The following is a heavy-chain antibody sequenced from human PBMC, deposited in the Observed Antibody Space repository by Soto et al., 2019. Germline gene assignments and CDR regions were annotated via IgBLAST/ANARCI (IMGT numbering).Heavy chain of an antibody. CDR3: ARDEAYDSGKNSFDF. J-gene: IGHJ4*02. D-gene: IGHD3-10*01. V-gene: IGHV1-2*04. CDR1: ENTFTIYY. Sequence: ASVKVSCKASENTFTIYYMHWVRQAPGQGLEWMGWINLKNGDTRYAQKFQGWVTMTRDTSINTVYMEMSRLSSDDTAMYYCARDEAYDSGKNSFDFWGQGTLVTVSS. CDR2: INLKNGDT.